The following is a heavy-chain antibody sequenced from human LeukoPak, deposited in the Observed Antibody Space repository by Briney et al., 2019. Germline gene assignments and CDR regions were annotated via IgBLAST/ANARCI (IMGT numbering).Heavy chain of an antibody. D-gene: IGHD4-17*01. J-gene: IGHJ4*02. CDR2: ISSSGSTI. V-gene: IGHV3-48*03. CDR3: ARSLHYGDYAFDY. CDR1: GFTFSSYE. Sequence: GGSPRLSCAASGFTFSSYEMNWVRQAPGKGLEWVSYISSSGSTIYYADSVKGRFTISRDNAKNSLYLQMNSLRAEDTAVYYCARSLHYGDYAFDYWGQGTLVTVSS.